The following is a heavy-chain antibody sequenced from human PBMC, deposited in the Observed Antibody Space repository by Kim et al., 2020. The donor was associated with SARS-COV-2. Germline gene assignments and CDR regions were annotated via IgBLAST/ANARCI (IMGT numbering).Heavy chain of an antibody. CDR3: EREGWAWPQTDACDN. D-gene: IGHD3-16*01. J-gene: IGHJ3*02. V-gene: IGHV3-74*01. Sequence: GGSLRLSCAAAGFTFSYAGMHWVRHAQVKVREWVSGISNDGSNTGYGDSVKGRVTISRDNRNNEVYLKLNSLSADDTAVYFCEREGWAWPQTDACDNWGQG. CDR2: ISNDGSNT. CDR1: GFTFSYAG.